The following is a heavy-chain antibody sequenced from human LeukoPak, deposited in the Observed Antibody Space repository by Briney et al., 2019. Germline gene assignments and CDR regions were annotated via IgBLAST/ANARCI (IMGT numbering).Heavy chain of an antibody. Sequence: GGSLRLSCAASGFTFSSYAMSWVRQAPGKGLEWVSAISGSGGSTYYADSVKGRFTISRDNSKNTLYLQMNSLRAEDTAVYYCATISDYGDYSFDYWGQGTLVTVSS. D-gene: IGHD4-17*01. V-gene: IGHV3-23*01. CDR3: ATISDYGDYSFDY. CDR1: GFTFSSYA. CDR2: ISGSGGST. J-gene: IGHJ4*02.